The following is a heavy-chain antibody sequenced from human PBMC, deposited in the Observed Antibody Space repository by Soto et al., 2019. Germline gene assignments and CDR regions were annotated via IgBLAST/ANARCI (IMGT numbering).Heavy chain of an antibody. CDR2: TYYRSKWHN. V-gene: IGHV6-1*01. CDR3: ARSGPGGYIDY. D-gene: IGHD3-22*01. CDR1: GDSVSRNKPA. J-gene: IGHJ4*02. Sequence: SPTLSLTCAISGDSVSRNKPAWNWIRQSPSRGLEWLGRTYYRSKWHNHYAVSVKSRITVNPDTSKNQFSLQLNSVTPEDTAVYYCARSGPGGYIDYWGQGTLVTVSS.